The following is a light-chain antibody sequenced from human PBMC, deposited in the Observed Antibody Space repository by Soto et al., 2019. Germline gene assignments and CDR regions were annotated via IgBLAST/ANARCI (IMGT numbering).Light chain of an antibody. CDR3: MQGIHWPPT. Sequence: DVVMTQSPLSLPVTLGQPASISCRSSQSLVYTDGNTYLNWFHQRPGQSPRRLIYKVSTRDSGVPDRFSGGGSGTDFTLKIDRVEAEDVGVYYCMQGIHWPPTIGGGTTVEIK. CDR1: QSLVYTDGNTY. J-gene: IGKJ4*01. V-gene: IGKV2-30*01. CDR2: KVS.